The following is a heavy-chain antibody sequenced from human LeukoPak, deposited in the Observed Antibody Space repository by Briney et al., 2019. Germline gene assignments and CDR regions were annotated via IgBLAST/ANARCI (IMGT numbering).Heavy chain of an antibody. Sequence: GRSLRLSCAASGFTFSSYGMHWVRQAPGKGLGWVGVISYNGSNKYYADSVKGRFTISRDNSKNTLYLQMNSLRAEDTAVYYCAKDSPYGSGTGWFDPWGQGTLVTVSS. J-gene: IGHJ5*02. V-gene: IGHV3-30*18. D-gene: IGHD3-10*01. CDR1: GFTFSSYG. CDR2: ISYNGSNK. CDR3: AKDSPYGSGTGWFDP.